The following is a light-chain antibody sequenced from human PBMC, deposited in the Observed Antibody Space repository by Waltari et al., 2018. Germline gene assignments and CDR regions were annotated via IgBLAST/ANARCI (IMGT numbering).Light chain of an antibody. Sequence: SALIQPAFVSGSPGQSITISCAGTGDNIGSYKYVSWYQQHSGRPPKLIFYDVTNRPSGVSFRFSGSKSGSTAYLTISGLQAEDEATYYCCCYAGSGTYKYVFGTGTEITV. CDR2: DVT. CDR3: CCYAGSGTYKYV. V-gene: IGLV2-23*02. J-gene: IGLJ1*01. CDR1: GDNIGSYKY.